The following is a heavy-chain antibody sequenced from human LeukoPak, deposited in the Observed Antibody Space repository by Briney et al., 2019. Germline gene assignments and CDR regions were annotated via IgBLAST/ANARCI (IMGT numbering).Heavy chain of an antibody. CDR2: INPNSGGT. Sequence: ASVKVSCKASGYTFTGYYMHWVRQAPGQGLEWMGWINPNSGGTNYARKFQGRVTMTRDTSISTAYMELSRLRSDDTAVYYCARDPPLYSRGWNLTGDYWGQGTLVTVSS. V-gene: IGHV1-2*02. CDR1: GYTFTGYY. J-gene: IGHJ4*02. D-gene: IGHD6-19*01. CDR3: ARDPPLYSRGWNLTGDY.